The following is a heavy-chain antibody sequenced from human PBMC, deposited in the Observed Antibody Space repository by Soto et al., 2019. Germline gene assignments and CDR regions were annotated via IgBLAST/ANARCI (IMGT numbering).Heavy chain of an antibody. CDR2: IYWNDDK. V-gene: IGHV2-5*01. CDR3: AQVDDVAALFAY. Sequence: QITLKASGPTLVKPTQTLTLTCTFSGFSLSTTGECVGWIRQPPGKALEWLAVIYWNDDKSYSPALKSRLTIGKKTSKKQVVLTMINMAPVDTGTYYCAQVDDVAALFAYLGQGTLVTVYS. CDR1: GFSLSTTGEC. J-gene: IGHJ4*02. D-gene: IGHD6-6*01.